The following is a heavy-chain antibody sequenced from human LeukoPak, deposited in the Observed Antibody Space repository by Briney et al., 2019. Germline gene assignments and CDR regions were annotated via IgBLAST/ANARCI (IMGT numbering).Heavy chain of an antibody. CDR3: ARESEMATTPVVLDYYYYGMDV. D-gene: IGHD5-24*01. J-gene: IGHJ6*02. V-gene: IGHV1-46*01. CDR1: GYTFTSYY. CDR2: INPSGGST. Sequence: ASVKVSCKASGYTFTSYYMHWVRQAPGQGLEWMGIINPSGGSTSYAQKFQGRVTMTRDTSTSTVYMELSSLRSEDTAVYYCARESEMATTPVVLDYYYYGMDVWGQGTTVTVSS.